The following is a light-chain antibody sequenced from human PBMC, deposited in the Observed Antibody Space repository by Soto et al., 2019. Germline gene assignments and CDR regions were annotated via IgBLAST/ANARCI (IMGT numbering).Light chain of an antibody. V-gene: IGKV3-20*01. Sequence: EIVMTQSPGTLSLSPGERATLSCRASQSVSSRLAWYQQKPGQAPRLLIYGASSRATGIPDRFSGSGSGTDFTLTISRLEPEDFAVYYCQQYSNSPFTFGPGTKVDIK. CDR3: QQYSNSPFT. J-gene: IGKJ3*01. CDR1: QSVSSR. CDR2: GAS.